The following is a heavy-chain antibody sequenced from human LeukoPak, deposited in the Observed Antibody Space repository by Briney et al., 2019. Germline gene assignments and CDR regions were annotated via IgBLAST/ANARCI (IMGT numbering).Heavy chain of an antibody. J-gene: IGHJ4*02. CDR2: ISSSSSYT. CDR3: ARYSGSYYYPPAWDL. CDR1: GFTLSDYY. V-gene: IGHV3-11*03. D-gene: IGHD1-26*01. Sequence: GGSLRLSCAASGFTLSDYYMSWIRQAPGKGLEWVSYISSSSSYTNYADSVKGRFTISRDNAKNSLYLQMDSLRADDTAVYYCARYSGSYYYPPAWDLWGQGTLVTVSS.